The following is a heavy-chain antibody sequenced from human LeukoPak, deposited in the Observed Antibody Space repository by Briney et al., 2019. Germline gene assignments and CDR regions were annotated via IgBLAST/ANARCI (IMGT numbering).Heavy chain of an antibody. CDR2: ISSSSSYI. J-gene: IGHJ4*02. CDR3: ARAAPDNYYDSSHIDY. V-gene: IGHV3-21*01. Sequence: PGGSLRLSCAASGFTVSSNYMSWVRQAPGKGLEWVSSISSSSSYIYYADSVKGRFTISRDNAKNSLYLQMNSLRAEDTAVYYCARAAPDNYYDSSHIDYWGQGTLVTVSS. CDR1: GFTVSSNY. D-gene: IGHD3-22*01.